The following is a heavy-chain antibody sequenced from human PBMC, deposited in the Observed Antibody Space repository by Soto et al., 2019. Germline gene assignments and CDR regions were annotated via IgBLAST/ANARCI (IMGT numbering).Heavy chain of an antibody. Sequence: ASVKVSCKASGYTFTRYGISWVRQAPGQGLEWMGWIRPNNGNTNYAQKFQGRVTMTRNTSTSTAYMELSSLRSEDTAVYYCARDAGYDFWSGYYRIGDAFDIWGQGTMVTVSS. CDR1: GYTFTRYG. CDR2: IRPNNGNT. CDR3: ARDAGYDFWSGYYRIGDAFDI. V-gene: IGHV1-18*01. D-gene: IGHD3-3*01. J-gene: IGHJ3*02.